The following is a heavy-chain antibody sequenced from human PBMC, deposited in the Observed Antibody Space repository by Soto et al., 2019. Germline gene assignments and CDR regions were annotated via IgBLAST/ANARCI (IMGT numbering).Heavy chain of an antibody. V-gene: IGHV3-30-3*01. J-gene: IGHJ6*02. Sequence: GGSLRLSCAASGFTFSSYAMHWVRQAPGKGLEWVAVISYDGSNKYYADSVKGRFTISRDNSKNTLYLQMNSLRAEDTAVYYCARDMWQLVQLYYYGMDVWGQGTTVTVSS. CDR2: ISYDGSNK. CDR1: GFTFSSYA. D-gene: IGHD6-6*01. CDR3: ARDMWQLVQLYYYGMDV.